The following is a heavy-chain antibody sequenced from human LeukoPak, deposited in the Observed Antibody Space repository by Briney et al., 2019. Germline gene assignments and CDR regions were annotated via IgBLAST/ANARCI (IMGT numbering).Heavy chain of an antibody. D-gene: IGHD3-3*01. CDR2: IIPIFGAA. CDR3: ARVRNYDRAFNI. J-gene: IGHJ3*02. CDR1: GYTFTSYA. Sequence: ASVKVSCKASGYTFTSYAISWVRQAPGQGLEWMGGIIPIFGAANYAQKFQGRVTITTDESTSTAYMELSSLRSEDTAVYYCARVRNYDRAFNIWGQGTMVTVSS. V-gene: IGHV1-69*05.